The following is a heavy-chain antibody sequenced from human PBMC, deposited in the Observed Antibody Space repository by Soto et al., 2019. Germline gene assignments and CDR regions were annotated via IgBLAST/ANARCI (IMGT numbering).Heavy chain of an antibody. CDR3: ARDQSSGYDSYYFDY. CDR2: IYHSGNT. J-gene: IGHJ4*02. CDR1: GGSISSADHY. D-gene: IGHD3-22*01. Sequence: SETLSLTCSVSGGSISSADHYWSWIRQPPGKGLEWMGYIYHSGNTHYNPSLKSRITISIDLSKNQFSLNLRSVTAADTAVYFCARDQSSGYDSYYFDYWGQGTLVTVSS. V-gene: IGHV4-30-4*01.